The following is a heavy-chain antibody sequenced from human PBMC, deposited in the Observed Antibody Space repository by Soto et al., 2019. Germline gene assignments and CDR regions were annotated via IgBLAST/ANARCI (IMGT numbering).Heavy chain of an antibody. J-gene: IGHJ5*02. CDR1: GFTFSSYW. V-gene: IGHV3-7*03. CDR2: IRKDGSEK. Sequence: GGSLRLSCAASGFTFSSYWMSWVRQSPGKGLEWVAKIRKDGSEKYYVDSVKGRFTISRDNANNSLFLQVDSLRVEDTAVYYCASAGAGAGYSSGWFDRWGQGTLVTVSS. D-gene: IGHD6-25*01. CDR3: ASAGAGAGYSSGWFDR.